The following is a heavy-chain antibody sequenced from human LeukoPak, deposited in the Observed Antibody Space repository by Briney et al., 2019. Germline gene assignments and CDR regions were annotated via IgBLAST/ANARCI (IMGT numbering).Heavy chain of an antibody. CDR2: VSSHGNDG. V-gene: IGHV3-30*01. CDR3: TRDASNFNDFDY. D-gene: IGHD5-24*01. Sequence: PVGSLRLSCAVSEFSFSHFAMHWVRQAPGKGLEWLAVVSSHGNDGYYADSVKGRFTISRDNSKSTLYLQIDSLRPDDTAIYYCTRDASNFNDFDYWGQGTLVTVSS. J-gene: IGHJ4*02. CDR1: EFSFSHFA.